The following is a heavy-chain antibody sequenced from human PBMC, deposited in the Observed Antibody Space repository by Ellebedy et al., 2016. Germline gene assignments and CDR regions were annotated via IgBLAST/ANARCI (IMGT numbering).Heavy chain of an antibody. CDR3: VRGWCSAHCYGLGD. CDR2: IKGDGSET. V-gene: IGHV3-7*01. Sequence: GGSLRLSXAGSELSLSNYWMSWVRQAPGKGLEWVANIKGDGSETNYVGSVRGRFSVFRDNAKNLMYLQMNSLEVEDTATYYCVRGWCSAHCYGLGDWGQGTLVTVFS. CDR1: ELSLSNYW. D-gene: IGHD2-2*01. J-gene: IGHJ4*02.